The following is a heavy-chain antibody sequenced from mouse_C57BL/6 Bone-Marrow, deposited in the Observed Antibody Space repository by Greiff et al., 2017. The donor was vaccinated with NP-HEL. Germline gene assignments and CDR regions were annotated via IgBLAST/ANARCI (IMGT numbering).Heavy chain of an antibody. CDR3: ARRYYDGGYVGFAY. J-gene: IGHJ3*01. CDR1: GYTFTSYW. D-gene: IGHD1-1*01. Sequence: QVQLQQPGAELVKPGASVKLSCKASGYTFTSYWMQWVKQRPGQGLEWIGEIDPSDSYTNYNQKFKGKATLTVDTSSSTAYMQLSSLTSEDSAVYYCARRYYDGGYVGFAYWGQGTMVTVSA. V-gene: IGHV1-50*01. CDR2: IDPSDSYT.